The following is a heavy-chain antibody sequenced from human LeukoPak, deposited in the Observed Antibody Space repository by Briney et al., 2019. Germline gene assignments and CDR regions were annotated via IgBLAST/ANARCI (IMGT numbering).Heavy chain of an antibody. Sequence: GGSLRLSCAASGFTFSSYEMNWVRQAPGKGLEWVAFIRYDGSNKYYTDSVKGRFTISRDDSKSTLYLQMNSLRAEDTAVYFCARDSDKYSGSRYYYYYMDVWGKGTTVTVSS. CDR2: IRYDGSNK. CDR1: GFTFSSYE. J-gene: IGHJ6*03. V-gene: IGHV3-30*02. D-gene: IGHD1-26*01. CDR3: ARDSDKYSGSRYYYYYMDV.